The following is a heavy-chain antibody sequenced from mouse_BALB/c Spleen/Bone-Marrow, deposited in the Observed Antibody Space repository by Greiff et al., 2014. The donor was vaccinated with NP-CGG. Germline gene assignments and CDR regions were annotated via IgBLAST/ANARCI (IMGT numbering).Heavy chain of an antibody. CDR3: GRGAKKYGNYLDY. CDR2: INPYNGET. Sequence: VQLKESGPELVKPGASVKISCKASGYSFTGYFMNWVKQSHGKSLEWIGRINPYNGETFYNQKLKGKATLTADKSSSTAHMEFLSLTSEDSAVYYRGRGAKKYGNYLDYWGQGTTLTVSS. CDR1: GYSFTGYF. V-gene: IGHV1-37*01. J-gene: IGHJ2*01. D-gene: IGHD2-10*02.